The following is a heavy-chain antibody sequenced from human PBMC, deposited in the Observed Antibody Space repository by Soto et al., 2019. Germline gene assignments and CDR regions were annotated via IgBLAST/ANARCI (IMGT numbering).Heavy chain of an antibody. J-gene: IGHJ6*03. CDR1: GYTFTSYY. CDR3: ARGTPAGGYGYYYYMDV. Sequence: AAVKVSCKASGYTFTSYYMHWVRQAPGQGLEWMGIINPSGGSTSYAQKFQGRVTMTRDTSTSTAYMELSSLRSEDTAVYYCARGTPAGGYGYYYYMDVWGKGTTVTVSS. D-gene: IGHD5-12*01. V-gene: IGHV1-46*01. CDR2: INPSGGST.